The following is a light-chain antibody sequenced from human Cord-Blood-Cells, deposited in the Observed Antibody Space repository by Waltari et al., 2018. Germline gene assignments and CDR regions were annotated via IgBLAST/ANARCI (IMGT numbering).Light chain of an antibody. CDR2: DVI. CDR1: SSDVGGYNY. Sequence: QSALTQPASVSGSPGQSLTISCTGPSSDVGGYNYVSWYQQHPGKAPKLMIYDVINRPSGVSNRFSGSKSGNTASLTISGLQAEDEADYYCSSYTSSSTWVFGGGTKLTVL. V-gene: IGLV2-14*03. CDR3: SSYTSSSTWV. J-gene: IGLJ3*02.